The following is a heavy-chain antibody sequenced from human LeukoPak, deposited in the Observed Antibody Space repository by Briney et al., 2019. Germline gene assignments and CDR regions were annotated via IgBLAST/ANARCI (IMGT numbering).Heavy chain of an antibody. D-gene: IGHD3-9*01. V-gene: IGHV3-30*18. J-gene: IGHJ4*02. CDR1: GFTFSSYA. Sequence: GGSLRLSCAASGFTFSSYAMHWVRQAPGKGLEWVAVISYDGSNKYYADSVKGRFTISRDNSRNTLHLQMNSLRAEDTAVYPCAKASLRYFDWFSDYWGQGTLVTVSS. CDR2: ISYDGSNK. CDR3: AKASLRYFDWFSDY.